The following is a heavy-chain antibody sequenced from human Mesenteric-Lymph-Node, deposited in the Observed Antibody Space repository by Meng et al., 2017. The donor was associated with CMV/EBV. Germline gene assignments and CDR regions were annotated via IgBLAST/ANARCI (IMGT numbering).Heavy chain of an antibody. V-gene: IGHV1-2*04. J-gene: IGHJ4*02. Sequence: KVSCKTSGNSFSGPYMHWVRQASGQGLEWMGWINFHNGDTKYAQKFQGWVTVTRDTSIRTVVLDLTTLKSDDTAVYYCATNHTATFDFWGQGTLVTVSS. CDR1: GNSFSGPY. CDR3: ATNHTATFDF. CDR2: INFHNGDT. D-gene: IGHD2-21*02.